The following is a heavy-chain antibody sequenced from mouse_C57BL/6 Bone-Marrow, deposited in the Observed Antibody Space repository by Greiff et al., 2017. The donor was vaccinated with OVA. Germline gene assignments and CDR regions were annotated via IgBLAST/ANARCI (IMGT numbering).Heavy chain of an antibody. J-gene: IGHJ4*01. D-gene: IGHD2-5*01. Sequence: QVQLQQPGAELVKPGASVKMSCKASGYTFTSYWITWVKQRPGQGLEWIGDIYPGSGSTNYNEKFKSKATLTVDKSSSTAYMQISSLTSEDSAVYYCARDYSNFYYYAMDYWGQGTSVTVSS. CDR3: ARDYSNFYYYAMDY. V-gene: IGHV1-55*01. CDR2: IYPGSGST. CDR1: GYTFTSYW.